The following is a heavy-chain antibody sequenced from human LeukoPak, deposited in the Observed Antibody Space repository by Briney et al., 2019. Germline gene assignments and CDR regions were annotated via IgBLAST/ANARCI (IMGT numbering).Heavy chain of an antibody. Sequence: ASVKVSCKASGYTFTSYAMHWVRHAPGQRLEWMGWINAGNDNTKYSQKFQGRVTIARDTSASTAYMELSSLRSEDTAVYYCARVRLITMVRGVITLDYWGQGTLVTVSS. CDR1: GYTFTSYA. J-gene: IGHJ4*02. CDR3: ARVRLITMVRGVITLDY. V-gene: IGHV1-3*01. D-gene: IGHD3-10*01. CDR2: INAGNDNT.